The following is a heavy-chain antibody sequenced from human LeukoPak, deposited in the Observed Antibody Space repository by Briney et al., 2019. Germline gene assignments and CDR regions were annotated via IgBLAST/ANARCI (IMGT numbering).Heavy chain of an antibody. D-gene: IGHD3-9*01. Sequence: GGSLRLSCAASGFTFSRNSMNWVRQAPGKGLEWVAVISYDGSNKYYADSVKGRFTISRDNSKNTLYLQMNSLRAEDTAVYYCARDGVICDILTGYHRCYYYYYMDVWGKGTTVTVSS. V-gene: IGHV3-30*03. CDR1: GFTFSRNS. J-gene: IGHJ6*03. CDR3: ARDGVICDILTGYHRCYYYYYMDV. CDR2: ISYDGSNK.